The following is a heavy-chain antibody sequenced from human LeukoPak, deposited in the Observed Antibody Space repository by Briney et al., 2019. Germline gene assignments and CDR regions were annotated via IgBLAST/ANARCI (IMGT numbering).Heavy chain of an antibody. CDR2: IYHSGST. Sequence: PSETLSLTCAVSGGSITMSNWWSWVRQPPGKGLQWIGEIYHSGSTNYNPSLKSRVTISVDTSKNQFSLKLSSVTAADTAVYYCARGRSSMVRGYYYYYMDVWGKGTTVTISS. D-gene: IGHD3-10*01. J-gene: IGHJ6*03. CDR1: GGSITMSNW. V-gene: IGHV4-4*02. CDR3: ARGRSSMVRGYYYYYMDV.